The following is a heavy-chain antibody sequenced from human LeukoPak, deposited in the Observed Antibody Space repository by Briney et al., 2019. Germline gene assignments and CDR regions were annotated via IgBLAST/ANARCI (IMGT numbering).Heavy chain of an antibody. V-gene: IGHV4-39*01. J-gene: IGHJ4*02. CDR3: ARQRRLELPDY. CDR2: ISYRGNI. CDR1: GGSISSSTYY. Sequence: SETLSPTCTVSGGSISSSTYYWGWIRQPPGKGLEWIGSISYRGNIYYNPSLKSRVTISVDTSKNQFSLKLSSVTAADTAVYYCARQRRLELPDYWGQGTLVTVSS. D-gene: IGHD3-16*01.